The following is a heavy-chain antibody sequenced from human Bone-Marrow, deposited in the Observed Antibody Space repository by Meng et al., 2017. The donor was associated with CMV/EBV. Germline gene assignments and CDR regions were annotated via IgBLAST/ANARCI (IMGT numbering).Heavy chain of an antibody. J-gene: IGHJ4*02. V-gene: IGHV1-69*02. Sequence: SVKVSCKASGGTFSSYTISWVRQAPGQGLEWMGRIIPILGIENYAQKFQGRVTISADKSTSTAYMELSSRRSEDTAVYYCARGLGRSYPCDYWGQGTLVTVSS. CDR2: IIPILGIE. CDR1: GGTFSSYT. D-gene: IGHD1-26*01. CDR3: ARGLGRSYPCDY.